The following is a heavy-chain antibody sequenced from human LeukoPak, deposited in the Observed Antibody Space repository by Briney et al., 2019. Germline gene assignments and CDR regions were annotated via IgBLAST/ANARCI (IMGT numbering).Heavy chain of an antibody. D-gene: IGHD3-10*01. CDR2: INHSGST. V-gene: IGHV4-34*01. J-gene: IGHJ5*02. CDR3: ARVGWFGELYWFDP. CDR1: GGSFSDYY. Sequence: PSETLSLTCAVYGGSFSDYYWSWIRQPPGRGLEWIGEINHSGSTNYNPSLKSRVTISVDTSKNQFSLKLTSVTAADTAVYYCARVGWFGELYWFDPWGQGTLVTVSS.